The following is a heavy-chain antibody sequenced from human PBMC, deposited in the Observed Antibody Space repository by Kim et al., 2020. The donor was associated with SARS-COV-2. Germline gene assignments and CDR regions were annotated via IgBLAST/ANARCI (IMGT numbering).Heavy chain of an antibody. CDR3: ARGALRWGSPYGMDV. D-gene: IGHD3-16*01. Sequence: SETLSLTCTVSGGSISSYYWSWIRQPPGKGLEWIGYIYYSGSTNYNPSLKSRVTISVDTSKNQFSLKLSSVTAADTAVYYCARGALRWGSPYGMDVWGQGTTVTVSS. V-gene: IGHV4-59*01. J-gene: IGHJ6*02. CDR1: GGSISSYY. CDR2: IYYSGST.